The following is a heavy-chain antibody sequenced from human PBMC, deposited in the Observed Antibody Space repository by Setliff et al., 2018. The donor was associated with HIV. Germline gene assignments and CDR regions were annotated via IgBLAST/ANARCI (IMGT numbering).Heavy chain of an antibody. J-gene: IGHJ6*02. V-gene: IGHV3-48*03. Sequence: GGSLRLSCAASGFTFSSYEMNWVRQAPGKGLEWVSYISSSGSTIYYADSVKGRFTISRDNAKNSLYLQMNSLRAEDTAVYYCAGDDSNYRQHGMDVWGQGTTVTVSS. CDR3: AGDDSNYRQHGMDV. CDR1: GFTFSSYE. D-gene: IGHD4-4*01. CDR2: ISSSGSTI.